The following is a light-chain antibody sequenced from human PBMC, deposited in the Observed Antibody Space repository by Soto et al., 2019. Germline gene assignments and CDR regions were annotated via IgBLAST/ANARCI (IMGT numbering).Light chain of an antibody. V-gene: IGLV1-44*01. CDR2: SNN. J-gene: IGLJ2*01. CDR3: AAWDDSLNGPLVV. Sequence: QSVLTQPPSASGTPGQRVTISCSGSSSNIGSNTVNWYQQLPGTAPKLLIYSNNQRPSGVPDRFSGSKSGTSASLAISGLQSEDEADYYCAAWDDSLNGPLVVFCGGTKLTVL. CDR1: SSNIGSNT.